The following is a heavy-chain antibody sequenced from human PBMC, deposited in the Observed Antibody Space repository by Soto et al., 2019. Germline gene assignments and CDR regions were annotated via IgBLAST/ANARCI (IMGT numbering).Heavy chain of an antibody. Sequence: EVQLVESGGGLVKPGGSLRLSCAASGFTFSSYSMNWVRQAPGKGLEWVSSISSSSSYIYYADSVKGRFTISRDNAKNSLYLQMKSLRAEDTAVYYCARDTSPIDDILTGDYSREHAYDFDYWGQGTLVTVSS. D-gene: IGHD3-9*01. CDR3: ARDTSPIDDILTGDYSREHAYDFDY. CDR1: GFTFSSYS. J-gene: IGHJ4*02. CDR2: ISSSSSYI. V-gene: IGHV3-21*01.